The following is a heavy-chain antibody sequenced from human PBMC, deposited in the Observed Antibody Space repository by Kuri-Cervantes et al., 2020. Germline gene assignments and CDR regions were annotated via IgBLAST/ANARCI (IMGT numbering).Heavy chain of an antibody. CDR1: GFTFNSHW. CDR2: IKADGSEK. V-gene: IGHV3-7*01. D-gene: IGHD1-26*01. J-gene: IGHJ4*02. CDR3: ARDFRWAEWELLGLFDY. Sequence: GESLKISCAIFGFTFNSHWMSWVRQAPGKGPEWVANIKADGSEKNYVDSVKGRFTISTVNAENSLYLQMNSLRDEDTAVYYCARDFRWAEWELLGLFDYWGQGTLVTVSS.